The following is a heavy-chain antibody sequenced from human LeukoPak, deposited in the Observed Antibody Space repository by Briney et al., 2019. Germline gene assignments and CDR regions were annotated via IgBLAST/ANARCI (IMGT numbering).Heavy chain of an antibody. D-gene: IGHD4-17*01. J-gene: IGHJ4*02. CDR2: IYYSGST. CDR1: GGSISSYY. CDR3: ARHSYGDYFSY. V-gene: IGHV4-59*08. Sequence: SETLSLTCTVSGGSISSYYWSWIRQPPGKGLEWIGYIYYSGSTNYNPSLKSRVTVSVDTSKNQFSLKLSSVTAADTAVYYCARHSYGDYFSYWGQGTLVTVSS.